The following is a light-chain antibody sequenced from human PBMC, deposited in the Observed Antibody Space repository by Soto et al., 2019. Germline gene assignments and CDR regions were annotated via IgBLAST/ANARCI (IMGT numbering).Light chain of an antibody. Sequence: QSALTQPASVSGSPGQSSTISCTGTNSDVGGYNYVSWYQQHPGKAPKLMIYEVSNRPSGVSNRFSGSKSGNTASLTISGLQAEDEADYYCSSYTSSSTLVVFGGGTKLTVL. J-gene: IGLJ2*01. CDR3: SSYTSSSTLVV. CDR1: NSDVGGYNY. V-gene: IGLV2-14*01. CDR2: EVS.